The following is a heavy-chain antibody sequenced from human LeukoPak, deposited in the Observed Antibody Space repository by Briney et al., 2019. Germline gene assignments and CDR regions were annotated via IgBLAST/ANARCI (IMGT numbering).Heavy chain of an antibody. J-gene: IGHJ4*02. CDR1: GFTFSTYS. CDR3: ARDWFHAIDY. V-gene: IGHV3-21*01. CDR2: ISSSSSYI. D-gene: IGHD2/OR15-2a*01. Sequence: GGSLRLSCAASGFTFSTYSMNWVRQAPGKGLEWVSSISSSSSYIYYADSVKGRFTISRDNAKNSLYLQMNSLRAEDTAVYYCARDWFHAIDYWGQGTLVTVSS.